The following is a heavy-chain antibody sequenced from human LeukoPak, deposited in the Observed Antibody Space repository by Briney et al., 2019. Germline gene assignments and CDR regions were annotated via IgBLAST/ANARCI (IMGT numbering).Heavy chain of an antibody. V-gene: IGHV1-69*01. CDR3: AREGAVTSFGY. J-gene: IGHJ4*02. CDR1: GGTFSSYA. Sequence: GASVKVSCKASGGTFSSYAISWVRQAPGQGLEWMGGIIPIFGTANYAQKFQGRVTITADESTSTAYMELSSLRSDDTAVYYCAREGAVTSFGYWGQGTLVTVSS. D-gene: IGHD6-19*01. CDR2: IIPIFGTA.